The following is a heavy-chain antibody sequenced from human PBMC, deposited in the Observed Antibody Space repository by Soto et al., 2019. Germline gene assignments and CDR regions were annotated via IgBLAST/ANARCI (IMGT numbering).Heavy chain of an antibody. Sequence: ASVKVSCKASGYTFTRYAMHWVCQAPGQRLEWMGWINAGNGNTEYSQKFKGRVTITRDTSASTAYMELSSLRSEDTAVYYCARGPGGPDGPGDYWGQGTLVTVSS. CDR3: ARGPGGPDGPGDY. V-gene: IGHV1-3*01. J-gene: IGHJ4*02. CDR2: INAGNGNT. CDR1: GYTFTRYA. D-gene: IGHD2-15*01.